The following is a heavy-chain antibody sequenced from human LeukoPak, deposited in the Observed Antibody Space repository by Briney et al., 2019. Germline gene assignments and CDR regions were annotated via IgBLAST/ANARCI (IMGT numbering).Heavy chain of an antibody. D-gene: IGHD2-15*01. Sequence: ASVKVSCKASGYTFTGYYMHWVRQAPGQGLEWMGWINPNSGGTNYAQKFQGRVTMTRDTSVSTAYMELSRLRSDDTAVFYCARQADNNWFDSWGRGTLVTVSS. J-gene: IGHJ5*01. CDR2: INPNSGGT. CDR1: GYTFTGYY. CDR3: ARQADNNWFDS. V-gene: IGHV1-2*02.